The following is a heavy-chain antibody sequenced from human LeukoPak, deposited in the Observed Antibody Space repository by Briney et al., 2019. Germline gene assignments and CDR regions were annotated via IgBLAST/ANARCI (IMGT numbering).Heavy chain of an antibody. CDR1: GFTFSSYA. CDR3: AKAGSGYYYTIDY. J-gene: IGHJ4*02. Sequence: GGSLRLSCAASGFTFSSYAMSRVRRAPGKGLEWVSAISGSGGSTYYADSVKGRFTISRDNSKNTLYLQMNSLRAEDTAVYYCAKAGSGYYYTIDYWGQGTLVTVSS. D-gene: IGHD3-22*01. V-gene: IGHV3-23*01. CDR2: ISGSGGST.